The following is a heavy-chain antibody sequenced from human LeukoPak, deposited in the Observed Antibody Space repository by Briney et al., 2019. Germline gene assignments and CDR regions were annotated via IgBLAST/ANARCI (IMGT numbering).Heavy chain of an antibody. CDR3: ARYPDMSMVRGVISYFDY. CDR2: INHSGST. Sequence: PSGTLSLTCAVYGGSFSGYYWSWIRQPPGKGLEWIGEINHSGSTNYNPSLKSRVTISVDTSKNQFSLKLSSVTAADTAVYYCARYPDMSMVRGVISYFDYWGQGTLVTVSS. V-gene: IGHV4-34*01. J-gene: IGHJ4*02. CDR1: GGSFSGYY. D-gene: IGHD3-10*01.